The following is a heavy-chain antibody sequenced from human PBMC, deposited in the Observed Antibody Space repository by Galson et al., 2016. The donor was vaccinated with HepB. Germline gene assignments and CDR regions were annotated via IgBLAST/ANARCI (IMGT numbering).Heavy chain of an antibody. J-gene: IGHJ4*01. CDR2: ISFDGSNN. Sequence: SLRLSCAASGFTFSSYAMHWVRQAPGKGLEWAAVISFDGSNNFYADSVKGRFTISRDNSKNTLYLQMNSLRAEDTAVYYCARDDDYVWGTYRYTRTVPQYYFDYWGRGTLVTVSS. CDR1: GFTFSSYA. V-gene: IGHV3-30-3*01. CDR3: ARDDDYVWGTYRYTRTVPQYYFDY. D-gene: IGHD3-16*02.